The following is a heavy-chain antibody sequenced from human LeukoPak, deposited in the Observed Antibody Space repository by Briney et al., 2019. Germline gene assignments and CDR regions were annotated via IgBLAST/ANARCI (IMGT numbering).Heavy chain of an antibody. CDR2: IYPDGNT. J-gene: IGHJ4*02. Sequence: GGSLRLSCAASGFTFSDYSMNWVRQAPGKGLEWVSMIYPDGNTFYANSVKGRFTISRDNSKNTLDLQMSSLRAEDTAVYFCARRGHGYGSPFDYWGQGTLVTVSS. D-gene: IGHD5-18*01. CDR1: GFTFSDYS. V-gene: IGHV3-66*04. CDR3: ARRGHGYGSPFDY.